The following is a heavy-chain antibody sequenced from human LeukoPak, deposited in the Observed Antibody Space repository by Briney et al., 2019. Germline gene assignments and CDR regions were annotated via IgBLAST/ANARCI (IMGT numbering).Heavy chain of an antibody. CDR1: GFTFSSYG. CDR2: ISYDGSNK. J-gene: IGHJ4*02. Sequence: GGSLRLSCAASGFTFSSYGMHWVRQAPGKGLEWVAVISYDGSNKYYADSVKGRFTISRDNSKNTLYLQMNSLRAEDTAVYYCAKDGYGYGYYFDYWGQGTLVTVSS. CDR3: AKDGYGYGYYFDY. D-gene: IGHD5-18*01. V-gene: IGHV3-30*18.